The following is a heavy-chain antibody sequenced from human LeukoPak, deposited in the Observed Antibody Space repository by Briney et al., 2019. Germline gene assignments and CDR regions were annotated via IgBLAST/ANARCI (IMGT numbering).Heavy chain of an antibody. D-gene: IGHD1-26*01. J-gene: IGHJ5*02. CDR3: AREIVGTHKSRFDP. V-gene: IGHV3-7*03. Sequence: TGGSLRLSCAASGFTFSGRWMSWLRQAPGKGLEWVANINQDGTDKYYVDSMKGRFTISRDNAKNSLYLQMNSLRAEDTAVYYCAREIVGTHKSRFDPWGQGTLVTVSS. CDR1: GFTFSGRW. CDR2: INQDGTDK.